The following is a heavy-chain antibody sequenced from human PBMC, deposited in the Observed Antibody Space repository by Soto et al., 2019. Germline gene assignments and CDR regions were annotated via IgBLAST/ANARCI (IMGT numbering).Heavy chain of an antibody. CDR3: VRSSRANCFDL. V-gene: IGHV3-48*02. Sequence: GGSLRLSCVASGFPYSVYSMDWVRQVPGKGLEWLAYVSPGGDTVHYADSVNGRFFISRDTPRNSVFLQMNSLRHEDTAVYYCVRSSRANCFDLWGPGTVVTVSS. CDR1: GFPYSVYS. J-gene: IGHJ3*01. CDR2: VSPGGDTV.